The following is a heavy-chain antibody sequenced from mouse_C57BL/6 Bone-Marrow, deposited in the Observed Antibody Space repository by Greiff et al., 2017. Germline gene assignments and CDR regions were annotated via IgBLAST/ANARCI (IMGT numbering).Heavy chain of an antibody. CDR2: ISSGGSYT. D-gene: IGHD2-2*01. CDR3: AGWGYLAWFAY. V-gene: IGHV5-6*01. J-gene: IGHJ3*01. CDR1: GFTFSSYG. Sequence: EVQLVESGGDLVKPGGSLKLSCAASGFTFSSYGMSWVRQTPDKRLEWVATISSGGSYTYYPDSVKGRFTISRDNAKNTLYLQMSSLKSEDTAMYYCAGWGYLAWFAYWGQGTLVTVSA.